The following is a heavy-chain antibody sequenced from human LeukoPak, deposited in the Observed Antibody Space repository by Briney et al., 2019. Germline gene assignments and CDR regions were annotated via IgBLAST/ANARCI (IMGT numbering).Heavy chain of an antibody. J-gene: IGHJ4*02. CDR3: AKDLSYGDGEGP. V-gene: IGHV3-23*01. CDR1: GFTFSSYA. CDR2: ISGSGGST. Sequence: GGSLRLSCAASGFTFSSYAMSWVRQAPGKGLDWVSAISGSGGSTYYADSVKGRFTISRDNSKNTLYLQMNSLRAEDTAVYYCAKDLSYGDGEGPWGQGTLVTVSS. D-gene: IGHD4-17*01.